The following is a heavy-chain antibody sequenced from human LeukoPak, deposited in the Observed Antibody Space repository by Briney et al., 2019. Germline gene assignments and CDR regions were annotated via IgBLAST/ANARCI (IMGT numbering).Heavy chain of an antibody. CDR2: ISDSAINT. V-gene: IGHV3-11*01. CDR1: EFTFSDYY. J-gene: IGHJ6*02. CDR3: AAYYGSGSVNYYRGMDI. D-gene: IGHD3-10*01. Sequence: GGSLRLSCEASEFTFSDYYMSRIRQAPGKGLEWISYISDSAINTHYADSVKGRFTISRDNAKKLLVLEMKSLRSEDTAVYYCAAYYGSGSVNYYRGMDIWGQGTTVTVSS.